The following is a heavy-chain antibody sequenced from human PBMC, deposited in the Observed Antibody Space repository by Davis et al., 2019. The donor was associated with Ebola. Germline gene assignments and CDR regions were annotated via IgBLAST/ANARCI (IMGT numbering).Heavy chain of an antibody. Sequence: GESLKISCAASGFTFSSYWMSWVRQAPGKGLEWVSYISSSSSTIYYADSVKGRFTISRDNAKNSLYLQMNSLRAEDTAVYYCARDRPPMVATEYWYFDLWGRGTLVTVSS. CDR1: GFTFSSYW. CDR2: ISSSSSTI. CDR3: ARDRPPMVATEYWYFDL. J-gene: IGHJ2*01. V-gene: IGHV3-48*04. D-gene: IGHD5-12*01.